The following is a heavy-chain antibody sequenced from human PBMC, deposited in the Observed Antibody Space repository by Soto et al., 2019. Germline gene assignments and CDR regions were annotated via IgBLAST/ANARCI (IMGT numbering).Heavy chain of an antibody. J-gene: IGHJ4*02. V-gene: IGHV1-69*12. D-gene: IGHD6-13*01. CDR3: ARVSSSWYKDYFDY. Sequence: QVQLVQSGAEVKKPGSSVKVSCKASGGTFSNYAISWVRQAPGQGLEWMGGIIPIFGTTNYAQRSQGRVTITADESTSTAYMELSSLRSEDTAVYYCARVSSSWYKDYFDYWGQGTLVTVSS. CDR2: IIPIFGTT. CDR1: GGTFSNYA.